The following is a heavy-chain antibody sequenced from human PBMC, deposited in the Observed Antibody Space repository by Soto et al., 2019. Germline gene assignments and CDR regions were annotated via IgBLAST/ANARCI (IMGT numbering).Heavy chain of an antibody. J-gene: IGHJ5*02. CDR3: XXXXXXXXXXXFDP. CDR1: GDTISTXXXX. CDR2: TYHSGNP. V-gene: IGHV4-30-2*01. Sequence: QLQLQESGSRLVKSSETLSLTCAVSGDTISTXXXXWAWIRQPPGKALEWIGHTYHSGNPYYNPXXXXXXXXXXXXXXXXXXXXXXXXXXXXXXXXXXXXXXXXXXXXXFDPWGQGTLVTVSS.